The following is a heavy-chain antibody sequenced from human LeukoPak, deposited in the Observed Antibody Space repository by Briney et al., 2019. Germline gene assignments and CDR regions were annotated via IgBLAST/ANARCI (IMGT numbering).Heavy chain of an antibody. CDR1: GGSISSYY. V-gene: IGHV4-4*09. CDR2: IYTSGST. CDR3: ARRGRDYYDSSGPTNDAFDI. J-gene: IGHJ3*02. Sequence: PSETLSLTCTVSGGSISSYYWSWIRQPPGKGLEWIGYIYTSGSTNYNPSLKSRVTISVDTSKNQFSLKLSSVTAADTAVYYCARRGRDYYDSSGPTNDAFDIWGQGTMVTVSS. D-gene: IGHD3-22*01.